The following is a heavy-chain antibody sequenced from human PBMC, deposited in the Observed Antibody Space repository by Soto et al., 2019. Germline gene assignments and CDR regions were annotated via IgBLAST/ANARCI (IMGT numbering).Heavy chain of an antibody. CDR3: ATAHRRGGYDPTWNDY. Sequence: QVQLVQSGAEVKKPGASEKVSCKVSGYTLTELSMHWVRQAPGKGLEWMGGFDPEDGETIYAQKFQGRVTMTEDTSTDTAYMELSSLRSEDTAVYYCATAHRRGGYDPTWNDYWGQGTLVTVSS. D-gene: IGHD5-12*01. J-gene: IGHJ4*02. CDR2: FDPEDGET. CDR1: GYTLTELS. V-gene: IGHV1-24*01.